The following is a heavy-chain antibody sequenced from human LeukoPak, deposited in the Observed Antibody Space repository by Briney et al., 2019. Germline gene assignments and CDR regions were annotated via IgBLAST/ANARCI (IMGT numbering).Heavy chain of an antibody. Sequence: GGSLRLSCAASGFTFSNAWMSWVRQAPGKGLEWVGRIKSKTDGGTTDYAAPVKGRFTISRDDSKNTLYLQMNSLKTEDTAVYYCTTDGYSDSSGYDYWGQGTLVTVSS. CDR2: IKSKTDGGTT. CDR1: GFTFSNAW. J-gene: IGHJ4*02. V-gene: IGHV3-15*01. CDR3: TTDGYSDSSGYDY. D-gene: IGHD3-22*01.